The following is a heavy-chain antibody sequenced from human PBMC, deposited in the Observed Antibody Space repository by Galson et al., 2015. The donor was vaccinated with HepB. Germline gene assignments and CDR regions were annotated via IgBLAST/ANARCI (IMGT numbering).Heavy chain of an antibody. J-gene: IGHJ4*02. CDR1: GFTFGSYG. CDR2: IWYDGGNK. Sequence: SLRLSCAASGFTFGSYGMHWVRQAPGKGLEWVAVIWYDGGNKYYVDSVKGRFTISRDNSKNTLYLQMNSLRAEDTAVYYCAKGILWFGAGFDYWGQGTLVTVSS. CDR3: AKGILWFGAGFDY. D-gene: IGHD3-10*01. V-gene: IGHV3-33*06.